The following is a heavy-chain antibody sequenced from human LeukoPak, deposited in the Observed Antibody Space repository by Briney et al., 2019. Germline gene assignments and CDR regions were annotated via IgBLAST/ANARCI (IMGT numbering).Heavy chain of an antibody. CDR1: GGSVSGYY. CDR3: ARGTYYYDSSGYYSNWFDP. CDR2: INHSGST. Sequence: SETLSLTCTVSGGSVSGYYWSWIRQPPGKGLEWIGEINHSGSTNYNPSLKSRVTISVDTSKNQFSLKLSSVTAADTAVYYCARGTYYYDSSGYYSNWFDPWGQGTLVTVSS. D-gene: IGHD3-22*01. J-gene: IGHJ5*02. V-gene: IGHV4-34*01.